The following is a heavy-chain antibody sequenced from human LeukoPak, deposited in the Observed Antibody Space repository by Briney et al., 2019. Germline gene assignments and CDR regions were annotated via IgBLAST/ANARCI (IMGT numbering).Heavy chain of an antibody. V-gene: IGHV1-2*02. D-gene: IGHD1-26*01. J-gene: IGHJ4*02. CDR1: GYTFPCYY. Sequence: ASVKVSCKASGYTFPCYYMHWVRQAPGQGLEGMGWINPNSGGTNYAQKFQGRVTMTRDTSISTAYMELSRLRSDDTAVYYCARDGGIVGAAYFDYWGQGTLVTVSS. CDR2: INPNSGGT. CDR3: ARDGGIVGAAYFDY.